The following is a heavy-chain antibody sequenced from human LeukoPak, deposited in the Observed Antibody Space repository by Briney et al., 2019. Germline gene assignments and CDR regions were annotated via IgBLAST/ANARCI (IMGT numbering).Heavy chain of an antibody. D-gene: IGHD6-13*01. V-gene: IGHV4-38-2*01. CDR3: ARLTDSSWQIVDY. CDR2: IYHSGST. J-gene: IGHJ4*02. CDR1: GYSISSGYY. Sequence: SETLSLTCAVSGYSISSGYYWGWIRQPPGKGLEWIGSIYHSGSTYYNPSLKSRVTISVDTSKNQFSLKLSSVTAADTAVYYCARLTDSSWQIVDYWGQGTLVTVSS.